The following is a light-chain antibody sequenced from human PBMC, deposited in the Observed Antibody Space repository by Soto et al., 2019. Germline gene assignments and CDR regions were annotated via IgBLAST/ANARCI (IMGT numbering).Light chain of an antibody. CDR2: AVT. V-gene: IGLV2-11*01. CDR3: CSYAGTYTWI. Sequence: QSVLTQPRSVSGSPGQSVTISCTGTSSDVGGYNCVSWYQQHPGKAPKLMIYAVTKRPSGVPDRFSGSKSGNTASLTISGLQVDDEADYYCCSYAGTYTWIFGGGTKLTVL. J-gene: IGLJ2*01. CDR1: SSDVGGYNC.